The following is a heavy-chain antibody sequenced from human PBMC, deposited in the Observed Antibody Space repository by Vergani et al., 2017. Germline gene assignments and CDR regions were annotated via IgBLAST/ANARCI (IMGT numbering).Heavy chain of an antibody. CDR3: ARADMITFGGVIVHDAFDI. CDR1: GGSISSYY. V-gene: IGHV4-4*07. J-gene: IGHJ3*02. D-gene: IGHD3-16*02. CDR2: IYTSGST. Sequence: QVQLPESGPGLVKPSETLSLTCTVSGGSISSYYWSWIRQPAGKGLEWIGRIYTSGSTNYNPSLKSRVTMSVDTSKNKFSLKLSSVTAADTAVYYCARADMITFGGVIVHDAFDIWGQGTMVTVSS.